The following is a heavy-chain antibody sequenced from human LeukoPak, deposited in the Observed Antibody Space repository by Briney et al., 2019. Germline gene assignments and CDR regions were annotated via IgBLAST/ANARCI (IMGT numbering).Heavy chain of an antibody. CDR3: AKQVTIFGVVPNWFDP. V-gene: IGHV3-30-3*02. CDR2: ISYDGSNK. Sequence: GSLRLSCADSGFTFSSYAMHWVRQAPGKGLEWVAVISYDGSNKYYADSVKGRFTISRDNSKNVLYLQMNSLRAEDTAVYYCAKQVTIFGVVPNWFDPWGQGTLVTVSS. J-gene: IGHJ5*02. D-gene: IGHD3-3*01. CDR1: GFTFSSYA.